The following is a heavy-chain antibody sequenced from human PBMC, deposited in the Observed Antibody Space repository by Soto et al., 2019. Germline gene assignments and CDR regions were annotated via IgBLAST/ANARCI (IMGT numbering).Heavy chain of an antibody. J-gene: IGHJ4*02. V-gene: IGHV3-53*01. CDR2: IYSTGTT. CDR1: GFTVGNNY. CDR3: AKDGRGSGSHYNSFGY. D-gene: IGHD3-10*01. Sequence: EVQLVESGGGLIQPGGSLKLSCAASGFTVGNNYMSWVRQAPGKGLEWVSLIYSTGTTKYADSVKGRFTVSRDNAKNTLYSQMNSRRAEDTAGYYCAKDGRGSGSHYNSFGYWGQGTLVTVSS.